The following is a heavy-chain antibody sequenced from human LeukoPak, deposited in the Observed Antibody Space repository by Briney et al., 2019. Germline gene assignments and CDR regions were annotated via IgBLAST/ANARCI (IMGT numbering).Heavy chain of an antibody. J-gene: IGHJ4*02. V-gene: IGHV3-53*01. CDR1: GFTVSSNY. CDR2: IYSGGST. CDR3: AKGRIAAAGYYFDY. D-gene: IGHD6-13*01. Sequence: RSGGSLRLSCAASGFTVSSNYMSWVRQAPGKGLEWVSVIYSGGSTYYADSVKGRFTISRDNSKNTLYLQMNSLRAEDTAVYYCAKGRIAAAGYYFDYWGQGTLVTVSS.